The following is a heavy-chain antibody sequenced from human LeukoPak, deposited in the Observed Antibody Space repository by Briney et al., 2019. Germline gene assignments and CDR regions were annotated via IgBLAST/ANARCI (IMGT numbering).Heavy chain of an antibody. D-gene: IGHD2-2*01. CDR1: GFTFSNYG. Sequence: PGGSLRLSCAASGFTFSNYGMSWVRQAPGTGLEWVSGISGSGGSTYYADSVKGRFTISRDNSKNTLYLQMNSLRAEDTAVYYCAREKEGYCSRTSCYLDYYYYYMDVWGKGTTVTISS. CDR3: AREKEGYCSRTSCYLDYYYYYMDV. J-gene: IGHJ6*03. CDR2: ISGSGGST. V-gene: IGHV3-23*01.